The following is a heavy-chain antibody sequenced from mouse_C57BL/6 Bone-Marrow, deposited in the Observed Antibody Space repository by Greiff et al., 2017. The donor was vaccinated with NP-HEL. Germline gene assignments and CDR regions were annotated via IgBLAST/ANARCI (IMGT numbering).Heavy chain of an antibody. CDR2: IDPSDSYT. Sequence: VQLQQSGAELVRPGTSVKLSCKASGYTFTSYWMHWVKQRPGQGLEWIGVIDPSDSYTNYNQKFKGKATLTVDTSSSTAYMQLSSLTSEDSAVYYCASMVPYFDYWGQGTTLTVSS. V-gene: IGHV1-59*01. CDR3: ASMVPYFDY. CDR1: GYTFTSYW. D-gene: IGHD2-2*01. J-gene: IGHJ2*01.